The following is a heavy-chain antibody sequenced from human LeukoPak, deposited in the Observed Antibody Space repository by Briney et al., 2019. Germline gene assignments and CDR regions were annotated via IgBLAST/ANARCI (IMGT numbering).Heavy chain of an antibody. V-gene: IGHV3-30*02. CDR2: IRYDGSNK. CDR1: GFTFSSYG. J-gene: IGHJ4*02. D-gene: IGHD1-26*01. CDR3: ARRAVSGSYYFDY. Sequence: PGGSLRLSXAASGFTFSSYGMHWVRQAPGKGLEWVAFIRYDGSNKYYADSVKGRFTISRDNSKNTLYLQMNSLRAEDTAVYYCARRAVSGSYYFDYWGQGTLVTVSS.